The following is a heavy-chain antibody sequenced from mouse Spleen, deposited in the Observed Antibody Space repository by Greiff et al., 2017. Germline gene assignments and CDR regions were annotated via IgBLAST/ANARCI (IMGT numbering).Heavy chain of an antibody. CDR2: ISSGGSYT. J-gene: IGHJ2*01. D-gene: IGHD4-1*01. Sequence: EVKLMESGGGLVKPGGSLKLSCAASGFTFSSYAMSWVRQTPEKRLEWVATISSGGSYTYYPDIVKGRFTISRDNAKNTLYLQMSSLRSEDTAMYYCARPKLGRRYFDYWGQGTTLTVSS. V-gene: IGHV5-9-1*01. CDR3: ARPKLGRRYFDY. CDR1: GFTFSSYA.